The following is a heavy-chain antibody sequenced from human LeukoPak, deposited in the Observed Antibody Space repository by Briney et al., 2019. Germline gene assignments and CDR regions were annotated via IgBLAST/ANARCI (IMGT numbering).Heavy chain of an antibody. J-gene: IGHJ4*02. V-gene: IGHV3-21*01. Sequence: GGSLRLSCAASGFTFNDYVMTWVRQVPGKGLEWVPSISASGAMTYYADSVKGRFTISRDNAKKSLYLQMNSLRAEDTAVYYCARVGDRSGYLIYSFDYWGQGTLVTVSS. CDR2: ISASGAMT. D-gene: IGHD3-22*01. CDR3: ARVGDRSGYLIYSFDY. CDR1: GFTFNDYV.